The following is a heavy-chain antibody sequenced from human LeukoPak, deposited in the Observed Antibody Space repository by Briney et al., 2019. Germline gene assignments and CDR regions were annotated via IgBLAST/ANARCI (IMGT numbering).Heavy chain of an antibody. Sequence: GGSLRLSCAASGFTFSTYEMNWVRQAPGKGLEWLSYINGGGSTIYYADSVKGRFTVSRDNAKSSLYLQMNSLRAEDTAVYYCATAPLRDLDYWGQGTLVTVSS. CDR3: ATAPLRDLDY. D-gene: IGHD4-17*01. J-gene: IGHJ4*02. V-gene: IGHV3-48*03. CDR2: INGGGSTI. CDR1: GFTFSTYE.